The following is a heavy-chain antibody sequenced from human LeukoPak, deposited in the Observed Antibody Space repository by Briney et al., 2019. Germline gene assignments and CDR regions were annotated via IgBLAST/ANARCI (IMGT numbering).Heavy chain of an antibody. D-gene: IGHD3-22*01. CDR1: GGTFSSYA. CDR2: IIPILGIA. CDR3: ARDDSYEVVINAFDI. J-gene: IGHJ3*02. V-gene: IGHV1-69*04. Sequence: ASVTVSCKASGGTFSSYAISWVRQAPGQGLEWMGRIIPILGIANYAQKLQGRVTITADNSTSTAYMELSSLRTEDTAVYYCARDDSYEVVINAFDICGQGTMVTVSS.